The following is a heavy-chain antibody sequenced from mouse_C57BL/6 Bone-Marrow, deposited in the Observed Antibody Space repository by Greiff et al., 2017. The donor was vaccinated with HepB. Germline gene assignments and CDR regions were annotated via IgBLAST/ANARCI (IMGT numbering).Heavy chain of an antibody. V-gene: IGHV1-80*01. CDR3: ARELNYGNYVDYFDY. CDR2: IYPGDGDT. D-gene: IGHD2-1*01. J-gene: IGHJ2*01. CDR1: GYAFSSYW. Sequence: QVQLQHSGAELVKPGASVKISCKASGYAFSSYWMNWVKQRPGKGLEWIGQIYPGDGDTNYNGKFKGKATLTADKSSSTAYMQLSSLTSEDSAVYFCARELNYGNYVDYFDYWGQGTTLTVSS.